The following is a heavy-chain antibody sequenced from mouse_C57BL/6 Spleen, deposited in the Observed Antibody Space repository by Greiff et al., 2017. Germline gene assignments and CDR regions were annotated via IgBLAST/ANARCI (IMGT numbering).Heavy chain of an antibody. J-gene: IGHJ4*01. CDR3: ARSSILLQANAMGD. V-gene: IGHV1-75*01. CDR2: IFPGSGST. Sequence: VQLQQSGPELVKPGASVKISCKASGYTFTDYYINWVKQRPGQGLEWIGWIFPGSGSTYYNEKFKGKATLTVDESSNTAYLLLSSLTSEDSAVYYWARSSILLQANAMGDRGQGTTVTVSS. CDR1: GYTFTDYY. D-gene: IGHD1-1*01.